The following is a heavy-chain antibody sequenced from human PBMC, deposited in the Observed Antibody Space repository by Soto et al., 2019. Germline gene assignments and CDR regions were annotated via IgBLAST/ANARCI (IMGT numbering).Heavy chain of an antibody. V-gene: IGHV4-4*07. CDR2: VFSSVSA. Sequence: SETLSLTCIVSGVSVRSYTWSWVRQPANKGLDWIGRVFSSVSATYNPSLKSRVSISMDTPENRISLKLDSVTAADAGVYFCARDGMTTGDTWGPGTLVTVSS. CDR1: GVSVRSYT. D-gene: IGHD2-21*02. J-gene: IGHJ4*02. CDR3: ARDGMTTGDT.